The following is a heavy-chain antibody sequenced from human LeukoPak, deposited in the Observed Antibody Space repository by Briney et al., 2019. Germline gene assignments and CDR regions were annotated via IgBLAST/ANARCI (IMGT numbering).Heavy chain of an antibody. V-gene: IGHV3-30-3*01. Sequence: GGSLRLSCAASGFTFSSYAMHWVRQAPGKGLEWVAVISYDGSNKYYADSVKGRFTISRDNSKNTLYLQMNSLRAEDTAVYYCARDRLDPRIAAAGTLDYWGQGTLVTVSS. J-gene: IGHJ4*02. D-gene: IGHD6-13*01. CDR1: GFTFSSYA. CDR3: ARDRLDPRIAAAGTLDY. CDR2: ISYDGSNK.